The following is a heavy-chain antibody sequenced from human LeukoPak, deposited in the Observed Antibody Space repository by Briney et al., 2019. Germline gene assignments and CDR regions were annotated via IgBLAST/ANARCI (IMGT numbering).Heavy chain of an antibody. J-gene: IGHJ6*03. V-gene: IGHV4-59*01. Sequence: ASETLSLTCSVSGASISSYFWHWIRQPPGKGLEWIGYFYYSGSTNYNPSLKSRVTISADTSKNQLSLRLSSVTAADTAVYYCARTTEGGYTYDYFYYYYMDVWGKGTTVTVSS. D-gene: IGHD5-18*01. CDR1: GASISSYF. CDR2: FYYSGST. CDR3: ARTTEGGYTYDYFYYYYMDV.